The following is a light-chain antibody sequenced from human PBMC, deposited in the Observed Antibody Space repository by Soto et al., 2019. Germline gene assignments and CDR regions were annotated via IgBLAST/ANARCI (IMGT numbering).Light chain of an antibody. Sequence: QSVLTQPPSASGSPGQSVTISCTGTSSDVGGYNYVYWYQQHPGKAPKLMIYEVTKRPSGVPDRFSGSKSGNTASLTVSGLQAEDEADYYCSSYADSNSDVFGTGTKLNVL. J-gene: IGLJ1*01. CDR3: SSYADSNSDV. CDR2: EVT. CDR1: SSDVGGYNY. V-gene: IGLV2-8*01.